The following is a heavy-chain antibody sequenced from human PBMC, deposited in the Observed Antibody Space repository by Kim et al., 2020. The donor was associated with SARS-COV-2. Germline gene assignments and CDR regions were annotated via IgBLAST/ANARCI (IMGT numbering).Heavy chain of an antibody. J-gene: IGHJ6*03. CDR1: GFTFSSYA. V-gene: IGHV3-30-3*01. Sequence: GGSLRLSCAASGFTFSSYAMHWVRQAPGKGLEWVAVISYDGSNKYYADSVKGRFTISRDNSKNTLYLQMNSLRAEDTAVYYCARDLAYSMDVWGKGTTVTVSS. CDR2: ISYDGSNK. CDR3: ARDLAYSMDV. D-gene: IGHD1-26*01.